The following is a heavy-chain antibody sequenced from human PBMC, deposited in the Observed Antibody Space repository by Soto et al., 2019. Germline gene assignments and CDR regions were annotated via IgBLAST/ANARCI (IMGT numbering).Heavy chain of an antibody. V-gene: IGHV1-69*01. D-gene: IGHD3-3*01. J-gene: IGHJ6*02. CDR3: AGLLEVGTIFGVVIIWDHKNYYYGMDV. CDR2: IIPIFGTA. CDR1: GGTFSSYA. Sequence: QVQLVQSGAEVKKPGSSVKVSCKASGGTFSSYAISWVRQAPGQGLEWMGGIIPIFGTANYAQKFQGRVTITADESTSSAYVGLSSLRSEDTAVYYCAGLLEVGTIFGVVIIWDHKNYYYGMDVWGQGTTFTVSS.